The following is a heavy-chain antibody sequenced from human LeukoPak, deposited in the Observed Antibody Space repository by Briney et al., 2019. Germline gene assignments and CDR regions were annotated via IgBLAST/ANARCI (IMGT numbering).Heavy chain of an antibody. CDR2: IWYDGSNK. D-gene: IGHD6-19*01. CDR1: GFTFSSYG. Sequence: GGSLRLSCAASGFTFSSYGMRWVRQAPGKGLEWVAVIWYDGSNKYYADSVKGRFTISRDNSKNTLYLQMNSLRAEDTAVYYCARDILYSSGSFDYWGQGTLVTVSS. J-gene: IGHJ4*02. CDR3: ARDILYSSGSFDY. V-gene: IGHV3-33*01.